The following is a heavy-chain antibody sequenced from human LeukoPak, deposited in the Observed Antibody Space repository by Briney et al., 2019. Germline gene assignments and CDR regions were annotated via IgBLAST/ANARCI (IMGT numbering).Heavy chain of an antibody. V-gene: IGHV3-48*02. CDR2: ITSNITTI. CDR3: ARSVGGHFDY. CDR1: GFTFSVYS. J-gene: IGHJ4*02. D-gene: IGHD3-16*01. Sequence: PGGSLRLSCAASGFTFSVYSMNWVRQPPGMGLEWVSYITSNITTIQYADSVKGRFTISRDNAKNSLSLQMNSLRDEDTAVYYCARSVGGHFDYWGQGMLVTVSS.